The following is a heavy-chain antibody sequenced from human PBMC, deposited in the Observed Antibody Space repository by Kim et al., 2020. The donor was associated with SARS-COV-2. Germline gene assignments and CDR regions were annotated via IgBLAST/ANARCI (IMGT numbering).Heavy chain of an antibody. Sequence: SLKSRVTISVDTSKNQFSLKLSSVTAADTAVYYCARRGFARLWYYYGMDVWGQGTTVTVSS. J-gene: IGHJ6*02. D-gene: IGHD3-10*01. V-gene: IGHV4-34*01. CDR3: ARRGFARLWYYYGMDV.